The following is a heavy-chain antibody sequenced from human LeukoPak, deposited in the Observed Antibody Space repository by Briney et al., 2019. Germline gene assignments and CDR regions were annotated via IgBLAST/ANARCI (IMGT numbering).Heavy chain of an antibody. D-gene: IGHD5-18*01. Sequence: SETLSLTCTVSGGSILSNYWTWIRQPAGKGLEWIVRVWSRGGIWSSGGANHNPSPRSRITMSLDTSKSQIYLRLSYVTAADTAVYFCERDNPDGYTHGHYYYNIDVWGKGTTVTVSS. CDR2: VWSRGGIWSSGGA. V-gene: IGHV4-4*07. CDR1: GGSILSNY. J-gene: IGHJ6*03. CDR3: ERDNPDGYTHGHYYYNIDV.